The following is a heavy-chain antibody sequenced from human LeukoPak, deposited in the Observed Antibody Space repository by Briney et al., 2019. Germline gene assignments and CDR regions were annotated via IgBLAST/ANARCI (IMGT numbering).Heavy chain of an antibody. J-gene: IGHJ4*02. CDR2: IKSKNDGETT. CDR3: AHLWFGEYN. Sequence: GGSLRLSCAASGFTFSDAWMSWVRQAPGKGLEGVGRIKSKNDGETTDYAAPVKGRFTISRDDSKNTLYLQMSSLKSEDTAVYYCAHLWFGEYNWGQGTLVTVSS. D-gene: IGHD3-10*01. V-gene: IGHV3-15*01. CDR1: GFTFSDAW.